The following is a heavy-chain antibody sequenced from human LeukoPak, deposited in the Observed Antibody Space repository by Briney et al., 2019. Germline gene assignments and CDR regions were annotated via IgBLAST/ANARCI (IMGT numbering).Heavy chain of an antibody. D-gene: IGHD1-26*01. CDR2: IRYDGSNK. CDR3: AKEGGSYYTGSYYFDY. CDR1: GFTFSGYG. Sequence: GSLRLSCAASGFTFSGYGMHWVRQAPGKGLEWVTFIRYDGSNKYYADSVKGRFTISRDNSKNTLYLQMNSLRAEDTAVYYCAKEGGSYYTGSYYFDYWGQGTLVTVSS. V-gene: IGHV3-30*02. J-gene: IGHJ4*02.